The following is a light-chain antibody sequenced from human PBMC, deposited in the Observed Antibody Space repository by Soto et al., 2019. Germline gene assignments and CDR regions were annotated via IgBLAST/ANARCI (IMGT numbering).Light chain of an antibody. CDR1: QSINTY. Sequence: DIQMTQSPSFLSASVGDRVTISCRASQSINTYLNWYQHKPGKAPKLLIYGPCDLQSGVPSRFRGRRSGTDFTITTRNLRPEDFGDYYWQPSFSTLMLTLGLWTRLELK. CDR3: QPSFSTLMLT. J-gene: IGKJ5*01. CDR2: GPC. V-gene: IGKV1-39*01.